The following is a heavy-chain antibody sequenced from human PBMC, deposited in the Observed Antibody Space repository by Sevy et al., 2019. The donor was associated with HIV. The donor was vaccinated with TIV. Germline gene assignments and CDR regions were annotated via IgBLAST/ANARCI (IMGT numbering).Heavy chain of an antibody. Sequence: GGSLRLSCAASGFTVSYNYMSWVRQAPGKGLEWVSFLYSTGSTFYADSVKGRFTISRDNSKNTLYLQMNSLRPEDPAVYFCACPSYTYVDYYHCGMDVWGQGTTVTVSS. D-gene: IGHD3-16*01. CDR2: LYSTGST. J-gene: IGHJ6*02. V-gene: IGHV3-66*01. CDR1: GFTVSYNY. CDR3: ACPSYTYVDYYHCGMDV.